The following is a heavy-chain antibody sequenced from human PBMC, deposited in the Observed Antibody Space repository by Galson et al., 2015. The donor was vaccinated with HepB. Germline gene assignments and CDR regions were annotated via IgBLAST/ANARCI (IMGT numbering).Heavy chain of an antibody. CDR2: INAGNGNT. Sequence: SVKVSCKASGYTFTSYAMHWVRQAPGQRLEWMGWINAGNGNTKYSQKFQGRVTITRDTSASTAYMELSSLRSEDTAVYYCARDLGPAYYDFWSGYYPYWGQGTLVTVSS. CDR3: ARDLGPAYYDFWSGYYPY. V-gene: IGHV1-3*01. J-gene: IGHJ4*02. D-gene: IGHD3-3*01. CDR1: GYTFTSYA.